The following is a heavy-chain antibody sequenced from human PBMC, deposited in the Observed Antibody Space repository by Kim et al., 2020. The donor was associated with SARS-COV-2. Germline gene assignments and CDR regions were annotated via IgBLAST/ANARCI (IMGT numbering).Heavy chain of an antibody. CDR2: IWYDGSNK. D-gene: IGHD3-10*01. V-gene: IGHV3-33*01. Sequence: GGSLRLSCAASGFTFSSYGMHWVRQAPGKGLEWVAVIWYDGSNKYYADSVKGRFTISRDNSKNTLYLQMNSLRAEDTAVYYCARDFQRITMVRGVPACPDYWGQGTLVTVSS. J-gene: IGHJ4*02. CDR1: GFTFSSYG. CDR3: ARDFQRITMVRGVPACPDY.